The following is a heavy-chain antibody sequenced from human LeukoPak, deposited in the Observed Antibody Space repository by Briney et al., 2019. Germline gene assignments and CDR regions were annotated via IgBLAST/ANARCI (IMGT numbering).Heavy chain of an antibody. V-gene: IGHV4-59*08. CDR2: IYYSGST. CDR1: GGSTSSYY. Sequence: PSETLSLTCTVSGGSTSSYYWSWIRQPPGKGLEWIGYIYYSGSTNYNPSLKSRVTISVDTSKNQFSLKLSSVTAADTAVYYCARHEEHGEGWFDPWGQGTLVTVSS. CDR3: ARHEEHGEGWFDP. J-gene: IGHJ5*02.